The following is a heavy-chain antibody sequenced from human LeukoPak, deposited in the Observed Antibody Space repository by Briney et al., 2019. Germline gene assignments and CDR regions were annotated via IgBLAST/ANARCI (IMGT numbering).Heavy chain of an antibody. D-gene: IGHD3-22*01. CDR2: ISGSGSDT. CDR1: GFTFSSHA. Sequence: PGESLRLSCAASGFTFSSHAMNWVRQAPGKGLEWVSVISGSGSDTYYADSVKGRFTISRDNSKNTLYLQMNSLRAEDTAVYYCAKIGVYDSSALVFDYWGQGTLVTVSS. V-gene: IGHV3-23*01. J-gene: IGHJ4*02. CDR3: AKIGVYDSSALVFDY.